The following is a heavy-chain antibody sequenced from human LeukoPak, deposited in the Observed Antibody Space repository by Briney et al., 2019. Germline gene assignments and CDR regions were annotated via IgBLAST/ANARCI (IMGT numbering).Heavy chain of an antibody. J-gene: IGHJ6*03. CDR3: ARDNVDIVATIEYYYYYMDV. CDR2: IYTSGST. D-gene: IGHD5-12*01. V-gene: IGHV4-4*07. CDR1: GGSISSYY. Sequence: SETPSLTCTVSGGSISSYYWSWIRQPAGKGLEWIGRIYTSGSTNYNPSLKSRVTMSVDTSKNQFSLKLSSVTAADTAVYYCARDNVDIVATIEYYYYYMDVWGKGTTVTISS.